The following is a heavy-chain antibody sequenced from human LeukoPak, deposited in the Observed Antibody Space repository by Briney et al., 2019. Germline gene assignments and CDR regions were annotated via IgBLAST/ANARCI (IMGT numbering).Heavy chain of an antibody. D-gene: IGHD4-17*01. CDR1: GFTFSSYS. J-gene: IGHJ2*01. CDR3: ARRTVTRDWYFDL. Sequence: GGSLRLSCAASGFTFSSYSMNWVRQAPGKGLEWVSSISSSSSYIYYADSVKGRFTISRDNAKNSLYLQMNSLRAEDTAVYYCARRTVTRDWYFDLWGRGTLVTASS. V-gene: IGHV3-21*04. CDR2: ISSSSSYI.